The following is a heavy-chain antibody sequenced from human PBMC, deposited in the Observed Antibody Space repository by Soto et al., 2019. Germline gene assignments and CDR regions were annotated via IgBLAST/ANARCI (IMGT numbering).Heavy chain of an antibody. J-gene: IGHJ4*02. V-gene: IGHV3-7*01. CDR1: GFTFSSYW. CDR3: AGTAVGLHAFLDY. Sequence: GGTLRLSCAASGFTFSSYWMNWVRQAPGKGLEWVGKINQDGNEDNLLDSEKGRITTFRENTKNWLFLQKNSMRADAAAVEYCAGTAVGLHAFLDYWGQGALVTVSS. CDR2: INQDGNED. D-gene: IGHD2-15*01.